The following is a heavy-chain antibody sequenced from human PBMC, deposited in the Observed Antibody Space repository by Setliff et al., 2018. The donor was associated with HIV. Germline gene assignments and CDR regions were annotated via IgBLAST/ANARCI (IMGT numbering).Heavy chain of an antibody. D-gene: IGHD3-3*01. V-gene: IGHV4-61*09. Sequence: SETLSLTCTVSGGSMSSGSYSWTWLRQPAGKEPELIGHVYVGGTVIYNPSLASRLTISIVPSKNQFSLDLRSVTAADTAKYYCARGRTIGVSAVFFDPWGQGTLVTVS. CDR1: GGSMSSGSYS. CDR2: VYVGGTV. J-gene: IGHJ5*02. CDR3: ARGRTIGVSAVFFDP.